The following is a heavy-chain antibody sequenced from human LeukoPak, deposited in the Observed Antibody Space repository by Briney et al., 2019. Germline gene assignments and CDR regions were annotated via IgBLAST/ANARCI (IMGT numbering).Heavy chain of an antibody. CDR1: GFTFSTYG. D-gene: IGHD3-10*01. CDR3: TKGQSYYGSGSPDY. Sequence: PGRSLRLSCAASGFTFSTYGMYWVRQAPGRGLEWVAVISYDGSDTYYGDSVKGRFTISRDNAENTLYLQMNSLSVEDTAVYYCTKGQSYYGSGSPDYWGQGTLVTVSS. J-gene: IGHJ4*02. V-gene: IGHV3-30*18. CDR2: ISYDGSDT.